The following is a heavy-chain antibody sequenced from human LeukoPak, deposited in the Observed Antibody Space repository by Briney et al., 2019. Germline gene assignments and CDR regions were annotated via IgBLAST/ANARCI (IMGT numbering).Heavy chain of an antibody. CDR1: GFTFSSSA. CDR2: ISNNGGYT. CDR3: AKQFGYCSVGSCYFPY. V-gene: IGHV3-23*01. J-gene: IGHJ4*02. Sequence: GGSLRLSCAASGFTFSSSAMSWVRQAPGEGLEWVSAISNNGGYTYYADSVQGRFTIARANSKSTLCLQMNNLTAEETALYYGAKQFGYCSVGSCYFPYWGQGTLVTVSS. D-gene: IGHD2-15*01.